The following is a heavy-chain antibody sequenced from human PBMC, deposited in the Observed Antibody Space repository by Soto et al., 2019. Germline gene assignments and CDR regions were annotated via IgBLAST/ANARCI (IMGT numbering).Heavy chain of an antibody. J-gene: IGHJ5*02. CDR2: IIPIFGTA. V-gene: IGHV1-69*12. D-gene: IGHD2-15*01. CDR3: AREVVVAATGWFDP. Sequence: QVQLVQSGAEVKKPGSSVKVSCKASGGTFSSYAISWVRQAPGQGLEWMGGIIPIFGTANYAQKCQGRVTITADESTSTAYMELSSLRSEDTAVSYCAREVVVAATGWFDPWGQGTLVTVSS. CDR1: GGTFSSYA.